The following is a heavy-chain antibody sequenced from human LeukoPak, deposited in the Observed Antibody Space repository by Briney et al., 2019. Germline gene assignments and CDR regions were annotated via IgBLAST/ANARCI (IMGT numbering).Heavy chain of an antibody. CDR3: ARPSTRYSSSWEPYFDY. V-gene: IGHV1-69*13. Sequence: SVKVSCKASGGTFISYAISRVGQAGGQGLEWMGGIIPIFAPPTYPQTFHGTASLSADPSTSSPYIELSSLISEDTAVYYCARPSTRYSSSWEPYFDYWGQVTLVSVSS. D-gene: IGHD6-13*01. CDR1: GGTFISYA. CDR2: IIPIFAPP. J-gene: IGHJ4*02.